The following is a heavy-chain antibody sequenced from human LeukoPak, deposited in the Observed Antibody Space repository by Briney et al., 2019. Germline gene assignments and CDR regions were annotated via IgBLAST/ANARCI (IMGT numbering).Heavy chain of an antibody. D-gene: IGHD7-27*01. CDR1: GGTFSSYA. CDR2: IIPIFGTA. J-gene: IGHJ6*03. V-gene: IGHV1-69*06. Sequence: GASVKVSCKASGGTFSSYAISWVRQAPGQGLEWMGGIIPIFGTANYAQKFQGRVTITADKSTSTAYMELSSLRSEDTAVYYCARGSFNWEYYYYYYMDVRGKGTTVTVSS. CDR3: ARGSFNWEYYYYYYMDV.